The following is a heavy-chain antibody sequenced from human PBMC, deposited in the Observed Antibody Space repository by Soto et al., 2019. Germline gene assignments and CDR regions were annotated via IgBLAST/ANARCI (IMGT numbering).Heavy chain of an antibody. CDR2: ISAYNGNT. D-gene: IGHD3-10*01. CDR1: GYTFTSYG. CDR3: ARSPLIGGPGSYYDPPWFDP. Sequence: QVQLVQSGAEVKKPGASVKVSCKASGYTFTSYGISWVRQAPGQGLEWMGWISAYNGNTNYAQKLQGRVTMTTDTPTSTAYMELRSLRSDDTAVYYCARSPLIGGPGSYYDPPWFDPWGQGTLVTVSS. J-gene: IGHJ5*02. V-gene: IGHV1-18*01.